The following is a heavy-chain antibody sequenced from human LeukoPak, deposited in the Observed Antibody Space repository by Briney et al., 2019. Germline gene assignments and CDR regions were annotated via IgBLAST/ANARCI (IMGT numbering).Heavy chain of an antibody. CDR1: GYSFTSYW. V-gene: IGHV5-10-1*01. J-gene: IGHJ5*02. CDR3: AGQGCSGGSCYSDAWFDP. D-gene: IGHD2-15*01. CDR2: IDPSDSYT. Sequence: GESLKISCKGSGYSFTSYWISWVRQMPGKGLDWMGRIDPSDSYTNYSPSFQGHVTISADKSITTAYLQWSSLKPSATAMYYCAGQGCSGGSCYSDAWFDPWGQGTVVTVSS.